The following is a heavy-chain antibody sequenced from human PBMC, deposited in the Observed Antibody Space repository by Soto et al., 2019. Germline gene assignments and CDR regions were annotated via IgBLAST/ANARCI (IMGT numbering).Heavy chain of an antibody. CDR3: ATGGVALDM. J-gene: IGHJ3*02. CDR1: GYSVTNYG. D-gene: IGHD1-26*01. CDR2: ISGYTGNA. V-gene: IGHV1-18*01. Sequence: QIQLVQSGAEVKKPGATVRVSCKASGYSVTNYGINWVRQAPGQGLEWMGCISGYTGNAHYSQKFQGRVTLTTDTSTPTAYMAVRTVRSDDTGVYYCATGGVALDMWGQGTMGPVSS.